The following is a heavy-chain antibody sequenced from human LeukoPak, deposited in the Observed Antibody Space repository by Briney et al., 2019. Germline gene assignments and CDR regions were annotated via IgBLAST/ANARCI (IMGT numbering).Heavy chain of an antibody. J-gene: IGHJ3*02. CDR3: AREGYSYASDAFDI. D-gene: IGHD5-18*01. CDR1: GGSISSYY. Sequence: PSETLSLTCTVSGGSISSYYWSWIRQPPGKGLEWIGYIYYSGSTNYNPSLKSRVTISVDTSKNQFSLKLSSVTAADTAVYYCAREGYSYASDAFDIWGQGTMVTVSS. CDR2: IYYSGST. V-gene: IGHV4-59*01.